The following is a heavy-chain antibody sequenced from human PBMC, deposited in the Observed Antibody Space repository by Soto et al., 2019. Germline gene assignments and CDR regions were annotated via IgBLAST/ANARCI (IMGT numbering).Heavy chain of an antibody. CDR2: IIPILGIA. D-gene: IGHD3-3*01. Sequence: GASVKVSCKASGGTFSSYTISWVRQAPGQGLEWMGRIIPILGIANYAQKFQGRVTITADKSTSTAYMELSSLRSEDTAVYYCARVNYDFWSGYPPYYYYYMDVWGKGTTVTVS. J-gene: IGHJ6*03. V-gene: IGHV1-69*02. CDR3: ARVNYDFWSGYPPYYYYYMDV. CDR1: GGTFSSYT.